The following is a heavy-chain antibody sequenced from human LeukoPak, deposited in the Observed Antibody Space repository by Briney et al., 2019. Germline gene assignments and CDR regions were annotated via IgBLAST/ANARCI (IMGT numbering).Heavy chain of an antibody. D-gene: IGHD2-15*01. CDR2: INTSGSA. V-gene: IGHV4-61*02. CDR1: GGSISSGNYY. CDR3: ARGYCSSGNCYKFYYYIDV. J-gene: IGHJ6*03. Sequence: PSETLSLTCTVSGGSISSGNYYWSWIRQPAGKGLEWIGRINTSGSANYNPSLKSRVTMSVDTSKNQFSLKLSSVTAADTAVYYCARGYCSSGNCYKFYYYIDVWGKGTTVTVSS.